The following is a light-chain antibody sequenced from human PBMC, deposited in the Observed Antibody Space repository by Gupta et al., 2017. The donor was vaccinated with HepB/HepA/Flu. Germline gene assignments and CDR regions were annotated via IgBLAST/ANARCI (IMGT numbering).Light chain of an antibody. CDR3: QQYNNWPLT. CDR2: GAS. V-gene: IGKV3-15*01. CDR1: QSISTN. J-gene: IGKJ5*01. Sequence: EIVMTQSPVTLSVSPGERATLSCRASQSISTNLAWYQQKPGQVPRLLIYGASTRATGFPARFSGSGSGTEFTLTISSLQSEDFAVYYCQQYNNWPLTFGQGTRLEIK.